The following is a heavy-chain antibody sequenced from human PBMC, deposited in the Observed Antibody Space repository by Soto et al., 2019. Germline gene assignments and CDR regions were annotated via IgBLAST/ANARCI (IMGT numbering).Heavy chain of an antibody. CDR2: INSDGNSA. CDR1: GFTFSSYW. CDR3: ARDDSSDNQPMDV. J-gene: IGHJ6*02. Sequence: GGSLRLSCAASGFTFSSYWMHWVRQAPGKGLVWVSRINSDGNSATYADSVKGRFTISRDNAKNTLYLQMNSLRAEDTAVYYYARDDSSDNQPMDVWGQGTTVTVSS. V-gene: IGHV3-74*01. D-gene: IGHD3-22*01.